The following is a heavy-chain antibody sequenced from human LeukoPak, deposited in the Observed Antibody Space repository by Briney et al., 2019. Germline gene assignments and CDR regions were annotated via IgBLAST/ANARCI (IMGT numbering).Heavy chain of an antibody. D-gene: IGHD6-19*01. CDR2: INYDGSST. J-gene: IGHJ4*02. CDR3: ARANSGWSIDY. CDR1: GFTFTSYW. V-gene: IGHV3-74*01. Sequence: GGSVRLYCAASGFTFTSYWIHWVRQAPGKGLVWVSHINYDGSSTTYADSVKGRFTISRDNAKNTVYLQMNSLRADDTAIYYCARANSGWSIDYWGQGTLVTVSS.